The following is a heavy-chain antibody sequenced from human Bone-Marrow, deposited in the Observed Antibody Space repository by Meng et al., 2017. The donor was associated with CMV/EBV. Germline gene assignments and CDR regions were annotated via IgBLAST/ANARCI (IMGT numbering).Heavy chain of an antibody. CDR3: ARDLRDPDNWFDP. J-gene: IGHJ5*01. V-gene: IGHV1-2*02. Sequence: KAAGYIFTGYYMHWVRQAPGQGLEWMGWINPKSGGTNYAQRFQGRVTMTRDTSISTAYMELSRLRSDDTAVYYCARDLRDPDNWFDPWGQGTLVTVSS. CDR1: GYIFTGYY. CDR2: INPKSGGT.